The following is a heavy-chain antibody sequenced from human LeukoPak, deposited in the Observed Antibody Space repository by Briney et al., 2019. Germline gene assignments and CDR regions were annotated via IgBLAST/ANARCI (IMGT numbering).Heavy chain of an antibody. Sequence: QAGGSLRLSCAASGFTFSNAWMSWVRQAPGKGVEWVSGISGRGGSTYYADSVKGRFTISRDNSKNTLYLQMNSLRAEDTAVYYCARGGWFGPWGQGTLVTVSS. CDR1: GFTFSNAW. J-gene: IGHJ5*02. CDR2: ISGRGGST. V-gene: IGHV3-23*01. CDR3: ARGGWFGP. D-gene: IGHD3-16*01.